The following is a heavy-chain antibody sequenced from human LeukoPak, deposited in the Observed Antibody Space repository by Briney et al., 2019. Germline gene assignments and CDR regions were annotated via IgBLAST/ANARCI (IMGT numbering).Heavy chain of an antibody. D-gene: IGHD3-22*01. V-gene: IGHV3-23*01. CDR2: ISGSGGST. J-gene: IGHJ4*02. Sequence: GGSLRLSCAASGFTFSSYSMNWVRQAPGKGLEWVSAISGSGGSTYYADSVKGRFTISRDNSKNTLYLQMNSLRAEDTAVYYCAKEIWYYYDSSGYYRYWGQGTLVTVSS. CDR1: GFTFSSYS. CDR3: AKEIWYYYDSSGYYRY.